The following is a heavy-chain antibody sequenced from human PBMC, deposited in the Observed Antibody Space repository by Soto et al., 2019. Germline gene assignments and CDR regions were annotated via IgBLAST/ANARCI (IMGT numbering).Heavy chain of an antibody. CDR3: ARYWIGHYYYYGMDV. V-gene: IGHV1-8*01. CDR1: GYTFTSYD. CDR2: MNPNSGNT. D-gene: IGHD1-1*01. J-gene: IGHJ6*02. Sequence: GASVKVSCKASGYTFTSYDINWVLQATGQGLEWMGWMNPNSGNTGYAQKFQGRVTMTRNTSISTAYMELSSLRSEDTAVYYCARYWIGHYYYYGMDVWGQGTTVTVSS.